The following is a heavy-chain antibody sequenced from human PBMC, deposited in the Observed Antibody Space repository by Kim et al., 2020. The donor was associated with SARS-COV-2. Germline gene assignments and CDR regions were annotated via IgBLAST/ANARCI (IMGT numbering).Heavy chain of an antibody. J-gene: IGHJ4*02. CDR1: GGSISSSSYY. Sequence: SETLSLTCTVSGGSISSSSYYWGWIRQPPGKGLEWIGSIYYSGSTYYNPSLKSRVTISVDTSKNQFSLKLSSVTAADTAVYYCARHRFGDYYDSSGFPRDFDYWGQGTLVTVSS. V-gene: IGHV4-39*01. D-gene: IGHD3-22*01. CDR3: ARHRFGDYYDSSGFPRDFDY. CDR2: IYYSGST.